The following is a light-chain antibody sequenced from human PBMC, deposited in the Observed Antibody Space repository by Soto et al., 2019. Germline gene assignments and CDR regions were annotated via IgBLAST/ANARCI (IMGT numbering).Light chain of an antibody. CDR3: QQYGSPWT. CDR2: GAS. J-gene: IGKJ1*01. Sequence: EIVLTQSPVTLSLSPGERATLSCRASQSVSSDYLAWYQQKPGQAPRLLIYGASSRATGIPDRFSGSGSGTDFTLTMSRLEPEDCAVYYCQQYGSPWTFGQGTKVDIK. CDR1: QSVSSDY. V-gene: IGKV3-20*01.